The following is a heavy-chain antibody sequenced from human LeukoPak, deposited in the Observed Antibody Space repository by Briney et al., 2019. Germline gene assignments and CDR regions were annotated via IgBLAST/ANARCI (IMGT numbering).Heavy chain of an antibody. J-gene: IGHJ5*02. V-gene: IGHV4-30-2*01. CDR1: GGSISSGGYS. D-gene: IGHD2-2*01. CDR2: IYHSGST. Sequence: SQTLSLTCAVSGGSISSGGYSWSWIRQPPGKGLEWIGYIYHSGSTYYNPSLKSRVTISVDRSKNQFSLKLSSVTAADTAVYYCARSYCSSTSCYFNWFDPRGQGTLVTVSS. CDR3: ARSYCSSTSCYFNWFDP.